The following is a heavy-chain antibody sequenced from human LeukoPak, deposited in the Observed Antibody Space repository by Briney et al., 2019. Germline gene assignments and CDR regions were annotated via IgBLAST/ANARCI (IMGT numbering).Heavy chain of an antibody. CDR2: ITSDGGDT. CDR1: GFTFSMYA. CDR3: ARDVVGVVAATNPFNWFDP. V-gene: IGHV3-64*01. D-gene: IGHD2-15*01. Sequence: GGSLRLSCAASGFTFSMYAMHWVRQAPGKGLEFVSTITSDGGDTRYASSVRGRFTISRDNSKNTLYLQMNSLRAEDTAVYYCARDVVGVVAATNPFNWFDPWGQGTLVTVSS. J-gene: IGHJ5*02.